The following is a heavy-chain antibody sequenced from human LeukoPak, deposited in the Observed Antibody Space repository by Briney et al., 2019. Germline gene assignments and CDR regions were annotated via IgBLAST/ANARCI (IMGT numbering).Heavy chain of an antibody. CDR1: GFSLSTSGMR. CDR2: IDWDDDK. CDR3: ARGYSSGFSFDY. V-gene: IGHV2-70*04. D-gene: IGHD6-19*01. Sequence: SGPALVKPTQTLTLTCTFSGFSLSTSGMRVSWIRQPPGKALEWLARIDWDDDKFYSTSLKTRLTISQDTSKNQVVPTMTNMDPVDTATYYCARGYSSGFSFDYWGQGTLVTVSS. J-gene: IGHJ4*02.